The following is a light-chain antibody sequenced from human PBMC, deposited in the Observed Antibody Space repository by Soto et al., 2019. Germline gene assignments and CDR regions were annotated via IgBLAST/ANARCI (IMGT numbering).Light chain of an antibody. J-gene: IGLJ7*01. CDR3: TSYVGSNIWV. CDR1: SSDVGAYKY. V-gene: IGLV2-8*01. Sequence: QSALTQPPSASGAPGQSVTISCTGTSSDVGAYKYVSWYQQYPGKAPKLMIYEVSKRPSGVPDRFSGSKSGNTASLTVPGLQAEDEADYYCTSYVGSNIWVFGGGTQLPVL. CDR2: EVS.